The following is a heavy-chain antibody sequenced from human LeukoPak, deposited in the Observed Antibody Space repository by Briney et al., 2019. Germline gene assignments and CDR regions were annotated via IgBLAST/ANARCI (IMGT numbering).Heavy chain of an antibody. D-gene: IGHD5-12*01. CDR3: ARTWKKGYSGYDYDDY. Sequence: ASVKVFCKASGYTFTSYDINWVRQATGQGLEWMGWMNPNSGNTGYAQKFQGRVTMTRNTSISTAYMELSSLRSEDTAVYYCARTWKKGYSGYDYDDYWGQGTLVTVSS. CDR2: MNPNSGNT. V-gene: IGHV1-8*01. CDR1: GYTFTSYD. J-gene: IGHJ4*02.